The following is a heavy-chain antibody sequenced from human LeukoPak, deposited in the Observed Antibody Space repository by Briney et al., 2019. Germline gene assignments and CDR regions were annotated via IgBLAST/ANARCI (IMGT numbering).Heavy chain of an antibody. CDR1: GCSISSYY. V-gene: IGHV4-59*08. Sequence: SETLSLTCTVSGCSISSYYWIWIRQPPGKGLEWIGYIYYSGSTNYNPSLKSRVTISVDTSKNQFSLKLSSVTAADTAVYYCARSSPQYYYYYGMDVWGQGTTVTVSS. CDR2: IYYSGST. CDR3: ARSSPQYYYYYGMDV. J-gene: IGHJ6*02.